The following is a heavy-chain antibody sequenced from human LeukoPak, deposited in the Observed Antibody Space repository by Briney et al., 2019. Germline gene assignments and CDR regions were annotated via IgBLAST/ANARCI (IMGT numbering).Heavy chain of an antibody. V-gene: IGHV1-2*02. J-gene: IGHJ6*02. Sequence: WASVKVSCKASGYTFTGYYMHWVRQAPGQGLEWMGWINPNSGGTNYAQKFQGRVTMTRDTSISTAYMELSRLRSDDTAVYYCAREQWLAYYYYGMDVWGQGTTVTVSS. CDR1: GYTFTGYY. CDR2: INPNSGGT. CDR3: AREQWLAYYYYGMDV. D-gene: IGHD6-19*01.